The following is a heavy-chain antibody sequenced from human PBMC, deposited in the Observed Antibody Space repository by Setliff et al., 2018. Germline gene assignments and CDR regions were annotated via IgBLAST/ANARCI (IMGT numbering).Heavy chain of an antibody. Sequence: ASVKVSCKASGYTFTDFGVSWVRQAPGQGLEWVGWISPHNGNTYYAPKFQGTVLMTVDTSTTTAYLELRSLRSDDTAVYYCSRLVRFCTRIVCQRLSGDDYWGQGTLVTVSS. V-gene: IGHV1-18*01. J-gene: IGHJ4*02. CDR3: SRLVRFCTRIVCQRLSGDDY. D-gene: IGHD3-10*01. CDR1: GYTFTDFG. CDR2: ISPHNGNT.